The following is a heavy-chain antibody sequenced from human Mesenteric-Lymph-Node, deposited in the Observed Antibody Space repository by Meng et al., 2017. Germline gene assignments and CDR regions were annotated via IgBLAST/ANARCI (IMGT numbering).Heavy chain of an antibody. Sequence: GESLKISCAASGFTVSSNYMSWVRQAPGKGLEWVSVIYSGGSTYYADSVKGRFTISRDNSKNTLYLQMNSLRAEDTAVYYCARGGGYDFWSGYNDYWGQGTLVTVSS. CDR2: IYSGGST. CDR3: ARGGGYDFWSGYNDY. CDR1: GFTVSSNY. V-gene: IGHV3-53*01. J-gene: IGHJ4*02. D-gene: IGHD3-3*01.